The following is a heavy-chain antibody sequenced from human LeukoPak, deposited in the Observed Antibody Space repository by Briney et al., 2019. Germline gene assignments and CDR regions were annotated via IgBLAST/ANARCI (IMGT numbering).Heavy chain of an antibody. D-gene: IGHD3-10*01. Sequence: SQTLSLTCAISGDSVSSNSAAWNWIRQSPSRGLEWLGRTYYRSKWHNDYAVSVKSRITINPDTSKNQFSLQLNSVTPEDTAVYYCARGGPGCLDPGASLYYYGMDVWGKGTTVTVSS. CDR3: ARGGPGCLDPGASLYYYGMDV. CDR2: TYYRSKWHN. J-gene: IGHJ6*04. V-gene: IGHV6-1*01. CDR1: GDSVSSNSAA.